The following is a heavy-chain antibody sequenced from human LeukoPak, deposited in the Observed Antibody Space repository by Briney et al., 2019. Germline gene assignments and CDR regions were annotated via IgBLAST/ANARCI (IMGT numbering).Heavy chain of an antibody. J-gene: IGHJ2*01. Sequence: GGSLRLSCAASGFTFSNYWMNWVRQAPGKGLEWVANVKQDGSEKYYVASVKGRFTISRDNAKNSLHLQMNSLRAEDTAVYYCATRYFDLWGRGTLVTVSS. CDR3: ATRYFDL. V-gene: IGHV3-7*01. CDR1: GFTFSNYW. CDR2: VKQDGSEK.